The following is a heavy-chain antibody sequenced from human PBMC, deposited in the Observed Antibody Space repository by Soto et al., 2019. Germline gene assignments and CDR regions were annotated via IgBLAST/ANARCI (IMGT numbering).Heavy chain of an antibody. J-gene: IGHJ4*02. V-gene: IGHV2-5*02. D-gene: IGHD5-12*01. CDR2: IYWDDDK. CDR3: AHIVVAALGYYFDY. CDR1: GFSLSSTRMA. Sequence: QITLKESGPTLVKPTQTLTLTCTFSGFSLSSTRMAVGWIRQPPGKALEWLALIYWDDDKRYSPFLKSRLTITEDTSKNQVVLTMSNMDPVDTARYYCAHIVVAALGYYFDYWGQGTLVTVSS.